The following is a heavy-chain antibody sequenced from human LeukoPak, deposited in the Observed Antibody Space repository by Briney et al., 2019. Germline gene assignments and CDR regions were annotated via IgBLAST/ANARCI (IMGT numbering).Heavy chain of an antibody. CDR2: INPDNGYT. V-gene: IGHV1-3*01. CDR1: GYTFTSYA. J-gene: IGHJ6*02. Sequence: ASVKVSCKASGYTFTSYAMHWVRQAPGQRLEWMGWINPDNGYTEYSQKFRGRVTITRDASATTAHMELSSLRLEDTAVYYCARVGKSTYENYYYYGMDVWGQGTTVTVS. CDR3: ARVGKSTYENYYYYGMDV. D-gene: IGHD3-10*01.